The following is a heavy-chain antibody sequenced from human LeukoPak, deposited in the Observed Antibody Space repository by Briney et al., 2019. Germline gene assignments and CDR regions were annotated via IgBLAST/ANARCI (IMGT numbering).Heavy chain of an antibody. J-gene: IGHJ4*02. CDR1: GFAFSNYA. CDR3: AKDVCTSPRCLLYFDS. V-gene: IGHV3-23*01. D-gene: IGHD2-8*01. Sequence: QPGGSLRLSCTTSGFAFSNYAVNWVRQAPGKGPEWVSGISGFNTYYADSVKGRFTIFRDNSKNVLYLQMDRLRAEDTAVYSCAKDVCTSPRCLLYFDSWGQGTLVTVSS. CDR2: ISGFNT.